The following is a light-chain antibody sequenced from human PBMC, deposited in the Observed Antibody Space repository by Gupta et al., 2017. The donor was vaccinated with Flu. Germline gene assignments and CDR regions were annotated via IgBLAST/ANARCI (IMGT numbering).Light chain of an antibody. J-gene: IGKJ1*01. Sequence: QGASGNYLAWFHQKAGQAPRLLIYAASSRATGIPDRFSGSGSGTDFTLTISRLEPEDFAVYFCQYYSKSPGTFGQGTKLEV. CDR3: QYYSKSPGT. V-gene: IGKV3-20*01. CDR1: QGASGNY. CDR2: AAS.